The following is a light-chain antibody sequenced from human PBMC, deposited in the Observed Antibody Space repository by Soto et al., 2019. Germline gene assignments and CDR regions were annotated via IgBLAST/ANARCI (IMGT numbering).Light chain of an antibody. CDR1: TTARSY. J-gene: IGKJ4*01. Sequence: IVLTQYPATLSLSTRQRVTLSCRASTTARSYLAWYQQKPGQAPRLLIYDVSNRATGVPARFSGSGSETDFSLTISSLEPEDFAVYYCQQRSSWPLTFGEGTRVDIK. V-gene: IGKV3-11*01. CDR3: QQRSSWPLT. CDR2: DVS.